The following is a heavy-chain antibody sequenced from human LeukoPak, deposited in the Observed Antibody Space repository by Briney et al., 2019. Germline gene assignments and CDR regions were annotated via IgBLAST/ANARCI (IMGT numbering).Heavy chain of an antibody. Sequence: PSETLSLTCAVYGGSFSGHYRSWIRQSPGKGLEWIGEINHSGSTNYKPSLNSRVTISVDTSKNQFSLKLSSVTAADTAVYYCARGQGIAAAGTLDYWGQGTLVTVSS. CDR1: GGSFSGHY. CDR2: INHSGST. D-gene: IGHD6-13*01. J-gene: IGHJ4*02. CDR3: ARGQGIAAAGTLDY. V-gene: IGHV4-34*01.